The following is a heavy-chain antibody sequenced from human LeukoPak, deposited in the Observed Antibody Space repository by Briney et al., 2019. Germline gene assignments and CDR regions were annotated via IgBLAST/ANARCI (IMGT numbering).Heavy chain of an antibody. V-gene: IGHV3-66*01. D-gene: IGHD6-19*01. CDR1: GFTVSSNY. CDR2: IYSGGAT. J-gene: IGHJ4*02. Sequence: GGSLRLSCAASGFTVSSNYMSWVRQAPGKGLEWVSVIYSGGATYYADSVKGRFTISRDNSKNTLYLQMKSLRAEDTAVCYCARERNLEIAVAGTIFNYWGQGTLVTVSS. CDR3: ARERNLEIAVAGTIFNY.